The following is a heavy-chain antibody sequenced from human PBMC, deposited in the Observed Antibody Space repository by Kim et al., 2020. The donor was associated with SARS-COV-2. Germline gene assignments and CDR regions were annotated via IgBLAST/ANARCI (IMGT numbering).Heavy chain of an antibody. D-gene: IGHD4-4*01. CDR3: ARAGDGYSYWYFDL. J-gene: IGHJ2*01. Sequence: AQKLQGRVTMTTDTATSAAYMGLRSLRSDDTAVYYCARAGDGYSYWYFDLWGRGTLVTVSS. V-gene: IGHV1-18*01.